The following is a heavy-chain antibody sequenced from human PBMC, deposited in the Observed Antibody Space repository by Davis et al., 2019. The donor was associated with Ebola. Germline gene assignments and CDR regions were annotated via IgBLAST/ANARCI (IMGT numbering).Heavy chain of an antibody. Sequence: GESLKISCAASGFTFSDYYMSWIRQAPGKGLEWVSYISSSGSTIYYADSVKGRFTISRDNSKNTLYLQMNSLRAEDTAVYYCARDEGSITMIEDYWGQGTLVTVSS. CDR2: ISSSGSTI. CDR3: ARDEGSITMIEDY. CDR1: GFTFSDYY. D-gene: IGHD3-22*01. V-gene: IGHV3-11*04. J-gene: IGHJ4*02.